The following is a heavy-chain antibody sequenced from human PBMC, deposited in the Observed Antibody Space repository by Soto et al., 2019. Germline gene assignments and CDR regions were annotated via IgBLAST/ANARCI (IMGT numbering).Heavy chain of an antibody. J-gene: IGHJ4*02. Sequence: QVQLVESGGGVVQPGTSLRLSCAASGFRFKSFVMHWVRQAPGKGLEWVAFTSYDGNNKDYGFSVKGRFTVSRDTSQNTLHLHMNFLRPEDTALSYCARWGTTGGFDLWGQGTLVSISS. V-gene: IGHV3-30*19. D-gene: IGHD3-16*01. CDR1: GFRFKSFV. CDR2: TSYDGNNK. CDR3: ARWGTTGGFDL.